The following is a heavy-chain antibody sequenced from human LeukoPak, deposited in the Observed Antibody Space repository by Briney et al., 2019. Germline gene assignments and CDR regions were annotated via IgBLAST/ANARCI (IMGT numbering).Heavy chain of an antibody. V-gene: IGHV4-34*01. CDR2: IYESGST. Sequence: ETLSLTCAVYGESLNSYYWSWIRQPPGKGLEWIGEIYESGSTEYNPSRKSRVTISMVPSKQQFSLSLTSVTAADTAVYYCARGAWATRLGSWGLGTPVIVSS. D-gene: IGHD2-15*01. CDR1: GESLNSYY. CDR3: ARGAWATRLGS. J-gene: IGHJ4*02.